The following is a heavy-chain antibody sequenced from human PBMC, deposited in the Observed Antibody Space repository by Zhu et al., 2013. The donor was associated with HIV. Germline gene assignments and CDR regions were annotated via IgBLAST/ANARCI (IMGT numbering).Heavy chain of an antibody. V-gene: IGHV1-69*01. CDR1: GGTFSSYA. D-gene: IGHD2-2*01. CDR2: IIPIFGTA. CDR3: ARGYCSSTSCYGDYYYYGMDV. J-gene: IGHJ6*02. Sequence: QVQLVQSGAEVKKPGSSVKVSCKASGGTFSSYAISWVRQAPGQGLEWMGGIIPIFGTANYAQKFQGRVTITADESTSTAYMELSSLRSEDTAVYYCARGYCSSTSCYGDYYYYGMDVWGQGTTGHRLL.